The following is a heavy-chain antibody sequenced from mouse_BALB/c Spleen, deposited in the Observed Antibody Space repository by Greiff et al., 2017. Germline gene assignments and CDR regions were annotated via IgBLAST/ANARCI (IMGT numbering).Heavy chain of an antibody. CDR1: GYSFTSYW. D-gene: IGHD2-10*02. CDR3: ARSPTYGNFDD. CDR2: IHPSDSET. V-gene: IGHV1-74*01. Sequence: VQLQQSGAELVRPGASVKLSCKASGYSFTSYWMNWVKQRPGQGLEWIGMIHPSDSETRLNQKFKGKATLTVDKSSSTAYMQLKSLTSEDSAVYYCARSPTYGNFDDWGQGTTLTVSS. J-gene: IGHJ2*01.